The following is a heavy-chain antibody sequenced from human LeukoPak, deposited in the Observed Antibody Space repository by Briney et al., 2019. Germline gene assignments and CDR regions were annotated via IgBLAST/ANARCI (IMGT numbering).Heavy chain of an antibody. CDR3: ANGNSNSPKYY. D-gene: IGHD2-2*01. J-gene: IGHJ4*02. CDR1: GFAFSDYA. V-gene: IGHV3-23*01. Sequence: GGSLRLSCAASGFAFSDYAMSWLRRAPGRGLEWVSAISDSGVDTYYADSVKGRFTMSRDNSKSMLYLQMNRLRAEDTAVYYCANGNSNSPKYYWGQGTLVTVAS. CDR2: ISDSGVDT.